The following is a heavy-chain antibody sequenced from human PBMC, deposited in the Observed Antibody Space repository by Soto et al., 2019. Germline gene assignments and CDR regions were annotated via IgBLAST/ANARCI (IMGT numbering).Heavy chain of an antibody. Sequence: QVQLVQSGAEVKKPGSSVKVSCKASGGTFSSYAISWVRQAPGQGLEWMGGIIPVFGTANYAQKFQGRVTITTDESKSTAYMELRSLICEDTAVYYCARGAVGYCSSTSCYTHYYYYGMDFWGQGTTVTVSS. D-gene: IGHD2-2*02. CDR1: GGTFSSYA. CDR2: IIPVFGTA. V-gene: IGHV1-69*01. CDR3: ARGAVGYCSSTSCYTHYYYYGMDF. J-gene: IGHJ6*02.